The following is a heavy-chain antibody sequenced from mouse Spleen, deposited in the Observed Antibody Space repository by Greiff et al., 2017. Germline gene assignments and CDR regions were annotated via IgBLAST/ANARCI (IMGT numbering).Heavy chain of an antibody. J-gene: IGHJ4*01. CDR1: GFTFSDYG. CDR2: ISSGSSTI. D-gene: IGHD2-3*01. V-gene: IGHV5-17*01. Sequence: EVMLVESGGGLVKPGGSLKLSCAASGFTFSDYGMHWVRQAPEKGLEWVAYISSGSSTIYYADTVKGRFTISRDNAKNTLFLQMTSLRSEDTAMYYCARRDDGYDYAMDYWGQGTSVTVSS. CDR3: ARRDDGYDYAMDY.